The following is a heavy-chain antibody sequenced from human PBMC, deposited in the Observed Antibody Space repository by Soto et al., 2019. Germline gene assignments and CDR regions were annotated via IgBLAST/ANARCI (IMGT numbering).Heavy chain of an antibody. CDR2: ISSSGSTI. V-gene: IGHV3-11*01. J-gene: IGHJ6*02. CDR3: TTNSVTDFYYYGMEV. CDR1: GFTFSDYY. Sequence: PVGSLRLSCAASGFTFSDYYMSWIRQAPGKGLEWVSYISSSGSTIYYADSVKGRFTISRDNAKNSLYLQMNSLKTEDTGVYYCTTNSVTDFYYYGMEVWGLGTTVTVSS.